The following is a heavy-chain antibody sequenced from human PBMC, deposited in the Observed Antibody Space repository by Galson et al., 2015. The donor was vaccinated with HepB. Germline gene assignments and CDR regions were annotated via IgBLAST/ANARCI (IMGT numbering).Heavy chain of an antibody. J-gene: IGHJ4*02. Sequence: SLRLSCAASGFTFKNYFVTWVRQAPGKGLEWLANINEDGSQRHYVDSVSGRFTISRDNAKKSLYLQMNSLRAEDTAMYYCARWMFSNGHGIDYWGQGALVTVSS. CDR3: ARWMFSNGHGIDY. V-gene: IGHV3-7*01. CDR1: GFTFKNYF. CDR2: INEDGSQR. D-gene: IGHD5-18*01.